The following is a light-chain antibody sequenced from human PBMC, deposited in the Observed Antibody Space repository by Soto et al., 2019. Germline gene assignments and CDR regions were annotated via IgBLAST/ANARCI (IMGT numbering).Light chain of an antibody. V-gene: IGKV3-11*01. CDR1: QSVRSN. Sequence: EIVLTQSPATLSLSPGERATLSCRASQSVRSNLAWYQHKPGQPPRLLIYDASIRATGIPGRFSGSGSETDFTLTITNLEPEDFAVYSCQQRDNWPWTFGQGAKVEIK. CDR2: DAS. J-gene: IGKJ1*01. CDR3: QQRDNWPWT.